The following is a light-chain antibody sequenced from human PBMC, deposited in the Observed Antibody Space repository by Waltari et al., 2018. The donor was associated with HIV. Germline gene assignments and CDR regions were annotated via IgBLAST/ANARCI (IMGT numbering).Light chain of an antibody. CDR3: QAYDSSLSAVM. CDR1: SSTIGAGYD. CDR2: GNR. J-gene: IGLJ3*02. V-gene: IGLV1-40*01. Sequence: QSLLTQPPSVSGAPGQRVTMSCTGSSSTIGAGYDVHWYQQLPGTAPRLLIFGNRNRPSGVPDRFSGSKSGTSASLAITGLQAEDEADYYCQAYDSSLSAVMFGGGTKLTVL.